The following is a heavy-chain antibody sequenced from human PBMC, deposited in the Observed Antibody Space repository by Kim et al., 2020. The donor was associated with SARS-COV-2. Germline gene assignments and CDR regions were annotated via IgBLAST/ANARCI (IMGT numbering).Heavy chain of an antibody. V-gene: IGHV4-34*13. D-gene: IGHD3-22*01. Sequence: SLKSRVTISVDTSKNQFSLKLSSVTAADTAVYYCAREGTYYYDSPDAFDIWGQGTMVTVSS. CDR3: AREGTYYYDSPDAFDI. J-gene: IGHJ3*02.